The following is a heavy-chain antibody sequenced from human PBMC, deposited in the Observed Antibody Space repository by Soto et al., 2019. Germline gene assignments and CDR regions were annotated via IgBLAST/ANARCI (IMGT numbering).Heavy chain of an antibody. CDR1: GYIFPSYW. Sequence: GESLKISCKASGYIFPSYWIGWVRQMPGKGLEWMGIVYPGDSDTRYSPSFQGQVTISADKSISTAYLQWSSLKASDTAMYYCETAKNGWKEFAYLGKGTLGTVS. J-gene: IGHJ4*02. V-gene: IGHV5-51*01. CDR2: VYPGDSDT. D-gene: IGHD6-19*01. CDR3: ETAKNGWKEFAY.